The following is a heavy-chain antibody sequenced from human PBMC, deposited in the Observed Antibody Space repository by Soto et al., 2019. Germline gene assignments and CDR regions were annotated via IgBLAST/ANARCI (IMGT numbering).Heavy chain of an antibody. CDR3: ARCRRYDSSDMDV. CDR1: GYTFTGYY. Sequence: GASVKVSCKASGYTFTGYYMHWERQAPGQGLEWMGWINPNSGGTNYAQKFQGWVTMTRDTSISTAYMELSRLRSDDTAVYYCARCRRYDSSDMDVWGQGTTVTVSS. CDR2: INPNSGGT. D-gene: IGHD3-22*01. V-gene: IGHV1-2*04. J-gene: IGHJ6*02.